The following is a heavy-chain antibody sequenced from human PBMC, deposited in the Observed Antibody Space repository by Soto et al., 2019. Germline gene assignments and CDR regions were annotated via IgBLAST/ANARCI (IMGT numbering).Heavy chain of an antibody. CDR2: INPSGGST. D-gene: IGHD4-4*01. V-gene: IGHV1-46*03. Sequence: QVQLVQSGAEVKKPGASVKVSCKASGYTFTSYYMHWVRQAPGQGLEWMGIINPSGGSTSYAQKFQGRVTMTRDTATSTVYRELSSMRSEDTAVYYCARDRHSNSYYFDYWGQGTLVTVSS. CDR1: GYTFTSYY. J-gene: IGHJ4*02. CDR3: ARDRHSNSYYFDY.